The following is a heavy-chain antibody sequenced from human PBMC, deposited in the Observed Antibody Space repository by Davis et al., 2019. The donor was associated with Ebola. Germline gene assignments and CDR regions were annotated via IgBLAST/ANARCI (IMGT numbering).Heavy chain of an antibody. D-gene: IGHD2-2*01. V-gene: IGHV4-34*01. CDR3: ARGIRDIVVVPAASTLYYYYYMDV. CDR2: INHSGST. Sequence: GSLRLSCAASGFTFSSYWMIWVRQPPGKGLEWIGEINHSGSTNYNPSLKSRVTISVDTSKNQFSLKLSFVTAADTAVYYCARGIRDIVVVPAASTLYYYYYMDVWGKGTTVTVSS. J-gene: IGHJ6*03. CDR1: GFTFSSYW.